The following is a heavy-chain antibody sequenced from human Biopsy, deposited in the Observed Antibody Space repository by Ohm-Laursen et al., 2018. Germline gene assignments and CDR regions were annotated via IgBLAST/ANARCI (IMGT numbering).Heavy chain of an antibody. CDR3: AKGRVGNSGSLDI. D-gene: IGHD1-1*01. V-gene: IGHV3-23*01. Sequence: SLRLSCAAPGFSFSDYHMRWIRQAPGRGLEWVSAITVSADTTYYADSVRGRFTVSRDNSQNTLYLQMNSLRAEDTAIYYCAKGRVGNSGSLDIWGHGTMVTVSS. J-gene: IGHJ3*02. CDR1: GFSFSDYH. CDR2: ITVSADTT.